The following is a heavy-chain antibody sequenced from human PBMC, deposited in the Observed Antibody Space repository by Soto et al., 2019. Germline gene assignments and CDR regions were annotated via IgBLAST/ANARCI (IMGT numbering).Heavy chain of an antibody. J-gene: IGHJ6*02. Sequence: GGSLRLSCAASGFTFSSYWMHWVRQAPGKGLVWVSRINSDGSSTSYADSVKGRFTISRDNAKNTLYLQMNSLRAEDTAVYYCAKDKVRIFDWLPDYGMDVWGQGTTVTVSS. CDR1: GFTFSSYW. CDR3: AKDKVRIFDWLPDYGMDV. CDR2: INSDGSST. V-gene: IGHV3-74*01. D-gene: IGHD3-9*01.